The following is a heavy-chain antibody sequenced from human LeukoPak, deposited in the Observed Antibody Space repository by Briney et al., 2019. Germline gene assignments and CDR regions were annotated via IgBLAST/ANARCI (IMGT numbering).Heavy chain of an antibody. J-gene: IGHJ6*03. V-gene: IGHV4-61*02. CDR2: IYATGNT. CDR3: ARAGDVVVVPPTAYLPPRYYMDV. D-gene: IGHD2-2*01. CDR1: GGPISRGTYY. Sequence: SETLSLTCTVSGGPISRGTYYWSSIRQTAEKGLEWIGRIYATGNTKNNPSLKGRVTISLDTSKNQFSLILTSVTAADTAVYYCARAGDVVVVPPTAYLPPRYYMDVWGKGTSVTVSS.